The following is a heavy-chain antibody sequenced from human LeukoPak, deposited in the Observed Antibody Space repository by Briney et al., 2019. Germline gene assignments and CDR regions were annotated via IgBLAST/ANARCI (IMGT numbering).Heavy chain of an antibody. V-gene: IGHV3-23*01. CDR3: AKDQLSGSSSWYYFDY. Sequence: GGSLRLSCAASGFTFSSYAMSWVRQAPGKGLEWVSAISGSGGSTYYADSVKGRFTISRDNSKNTLYLQMNSLRAEDTAVYYCAKDQLSGSSSWYYFDYWGQGTLVTVSS. D-gene: IGHD6-13*01. CDR1: GFTFSSYA. CDR2: ISGSGGST. J-gene: IGHJ4*02.